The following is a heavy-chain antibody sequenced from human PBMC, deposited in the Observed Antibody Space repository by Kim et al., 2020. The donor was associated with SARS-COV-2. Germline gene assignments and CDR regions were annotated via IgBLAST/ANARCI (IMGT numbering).Heavy chain of an antibody. D-gene: IGHD3-22*01. Sequence: GGSLRLSCAASGFTFSSYWMHWVRQAPGKGLVWVSRISSDGSSTNYADSVKGRFTISRDNAKNTLYLQMNSLRAEDTAVYYCAQNRDYYESSCYYSGDALDIWGQGTMGTVSS. J-gene: IGHJ3*02. CDR1: GFTFSSYW. CDR3: AQNRDYYESSCYYSGDALDI. V-gene: IGHV3-74*01. CDR2: ISSDGSST.